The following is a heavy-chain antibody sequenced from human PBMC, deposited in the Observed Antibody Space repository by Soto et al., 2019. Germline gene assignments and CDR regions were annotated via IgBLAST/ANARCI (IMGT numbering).Heavy chain of an antibody. CDR1: GYSFTSYY. CDR3: ARDKGYSNSYYYGMDV. Sequence: ASVKVSCKASGYSFTSYYIQWVRQAPGQGLEWMGIINPSGGRGTSYAQKFQGRVTMTRDTSTSTVYMELSSLTSEDTAVYYCARDKGYSNSYYYGMDVWGQGTTVTVSS. J-gene: IGHJ6*02. V-gene: IGHV1-46*01. CDR2: INPSGGRGT. D-gene: IGHD4-4*01.